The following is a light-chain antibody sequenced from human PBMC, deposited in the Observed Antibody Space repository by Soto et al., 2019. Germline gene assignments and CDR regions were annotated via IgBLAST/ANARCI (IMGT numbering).Light chain of an antibody. CDR2: EGT. V-gene: IGLV2-23*01. Sequence: QSLLAQPASVSGSPGQLIAISCTGTRRDVGTYDLVSWYQQHPGKAPKLMIYEGTKRPSGVSNRFSGSKSANTASLTISGLQPEDEADYYCCSSAGSSLYVFGSGTRSPS. J-gene: IGLJ1*01. CDR1: RRDVGTYDL. CDR3: CSSAGSSLYV.